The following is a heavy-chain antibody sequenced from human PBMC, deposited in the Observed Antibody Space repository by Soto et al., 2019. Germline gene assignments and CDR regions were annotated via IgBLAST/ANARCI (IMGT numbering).Heavy chain of an antibody. CDR1: GYTFTNYW. V-gene: IGHV5-51*01. J-gene: IGHJ6*02. CDR3: AASIFYYGMDV. CDR2: IYPGDSDT. Sequence: GESLKISCKGSGYTFTNYWIGWVRQMPGKGPEWMGIIYPGDSDTKYNPSFQGQVTISADKSITTTYLQWSRLKASDTAIYYCAASIFYYGMDVWVQGTTVAVS.